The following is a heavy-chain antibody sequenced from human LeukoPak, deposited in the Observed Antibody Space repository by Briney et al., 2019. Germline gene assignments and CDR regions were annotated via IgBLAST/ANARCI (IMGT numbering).Heavy chain of an antibody. D-gene: IGHD2-21*01. V-gene: IGHV3-23*01. J-gene: IGHJ4*02. Sequence: GGSLRLSCAASGFTFSSYAVSWVRQAPGKGLEWVSGISGSGGNTYCADSVKGRFTISRDNSKNTLYLQMNSLRVEDTAVYYCATEKGDSPDYWGQGTLVTVSS. CDR2: ISGSGGNT. CDR3: ATEKGDSPDY. CDR1: GFTFSSYA.